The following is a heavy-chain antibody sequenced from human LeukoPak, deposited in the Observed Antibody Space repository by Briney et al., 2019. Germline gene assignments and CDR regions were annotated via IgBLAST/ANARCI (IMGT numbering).Heavy chain of an antibody. CDR1: GFTFSRNW. J-gene: IGHJ4*02. CDR2: INIDGSST. Sequence: GGSLRLSCAASGFTFSRNWMYWVRQAPGKGLVWVSRINIDGSSTNYADSVKGRFTISRDNAKNTLYLQMNSLRAEDTAVYYCASGSGSYFPGYWGQGTLVTVSS. CDR3: ASGSGSYFPGY. V-gene: IGHV3-74*01. D-gene: IGHD3-10*01.